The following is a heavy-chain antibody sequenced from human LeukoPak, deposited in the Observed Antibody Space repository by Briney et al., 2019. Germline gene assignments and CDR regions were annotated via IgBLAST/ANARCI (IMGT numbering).Heavy chain of an antibody. J-gene: IGHJ4*02. CDR1: GGSISSFGYY. CDR2: IYYSGST. Sequence: TSETLSLTCSVSGGSISSFGYYWGWIRQPPGKGLEWIGSIYYSGSTYYNPSLKSRVTISVDTSKNQFSLKLSSVTAADTAVYYCARLRVAPSNWGQGTLVTVSS. CDR3: ARLRVAPSN. V-gene: IGHV4-39*01.